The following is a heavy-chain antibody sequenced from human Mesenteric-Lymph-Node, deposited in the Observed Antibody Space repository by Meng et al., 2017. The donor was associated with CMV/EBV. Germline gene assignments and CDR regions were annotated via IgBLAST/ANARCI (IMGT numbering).Heavy chain of an antibody. CDR2: IYYSGST. D-gene: IGHD2-2*01. CDR1: GDSISDYY. V-gene: IGHV4-59*12. J-gene: IGHJ4*02. Sequence: GSLRLSCTVSGDSISDYYWSWIRQPPGRGLEWIGYIYYSGSTNYNPSLKSRVTISVDTSKNQFSLKLSSVTAADTAVYYCARDNHRQLQYQLLYYFDYWGQGTLVTVSS. CDR3: ARDNHRQLQYQLLYYFDY.